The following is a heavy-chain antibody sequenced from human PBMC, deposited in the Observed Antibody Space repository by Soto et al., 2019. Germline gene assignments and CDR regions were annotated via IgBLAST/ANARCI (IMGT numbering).Heavy chain of an antibody. CDR3: AREGHCSSTSCYAAFDI. CDR2: IYYSGST. D-gene: IGHD2-2*01. J-gene: IGHJ3*02. CDR1: GGYISSGGYY. V-gene: IGHV4-31*03. Sequence: SETMSLTCTVSGGYISSGGYYWSWIRKHPGKGLEWIGYIYYSGSTYYNPSLKSRVTISVDTSKNQFSLKLSSVTAADTAVYYCAREGHCSSTSCYAAFDIWGQGTMVTVSS.